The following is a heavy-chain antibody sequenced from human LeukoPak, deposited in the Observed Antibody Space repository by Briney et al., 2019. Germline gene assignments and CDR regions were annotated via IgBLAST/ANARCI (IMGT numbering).Heavy chain of an antibody. CDR2: IRYHGSNK. J-gene: IGHJ4*02. CDR3: AKGDQWELPFDY. D-gene: IGHD1-26*01. Sequence: GGSLRLSCAASGFTFSSYGMHWVRQAPGKGLEWVAFIRYHGSNKYYADSVKGRFTISRDNSKNTLYLQMNSLRAEDTAVYYCAKGDQWELPFDYWGQGTLVTVSS. V-gene: IGHV3-30*02. CDR1: GFTFSSYG.